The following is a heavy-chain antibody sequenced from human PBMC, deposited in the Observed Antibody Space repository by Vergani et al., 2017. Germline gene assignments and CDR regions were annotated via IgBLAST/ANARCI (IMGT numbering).Heavy chain of an antibody. Sequence: QVQLQESGPGLVKPSETLSLTCTVSGDSVISTDYHWGWIRQPPGKGLEWIGSMECSGSTSYNPSLESRISISFETPKNQFSLRLTSVTAADTAEYYCASKRGACRAAYCHSYDFWGPGTLVGVSS. CDR2: MECSGST. J-gene: IGHJ4*02. D-gene: IGHD2-15*01. CDR1: GDSVISTDYH. CDR3: ASKRGACRAAYCHSYDF. V-gene: IGHV4-39*01.